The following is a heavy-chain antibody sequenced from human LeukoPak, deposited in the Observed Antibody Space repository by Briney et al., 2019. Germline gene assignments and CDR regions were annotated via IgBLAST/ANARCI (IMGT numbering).Heavy chain of an antibody. CDR3: ARGVQGSGSYNPFDP. J-gene: IGHJ5*02. CDR2: FYYSGST. V-gene: IGHV4-39*07. CDR1: GGSISSSSYY. D-gene: IGHD3-10*01. Sequence: SETLSLTCTVSGGSISSSSYYWGWIRQPPGKGLEWIGNFYYSGSTYRNLSLKSRVTISVDTSKNQFSLKLSSVTAADTAVYYCARGVQGSGSYNPFDPWGQGTLVTVSS.